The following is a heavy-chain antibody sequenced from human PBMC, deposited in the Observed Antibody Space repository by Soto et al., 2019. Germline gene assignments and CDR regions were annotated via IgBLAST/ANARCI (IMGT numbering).Heavy chain of an antibody. D-gene: IGHD4-17*01. Sequence: QVQLVQSGAEVKKPGSSVKVSCKASGGTFSSYALSWVRQAPGQGLEWMGGIIPIFGTANYAQKFQGRVTITADESTSTAYMELSSLRSEDTAVYYCATLRNDYGDFHYYYYGMDVWGQGTTVTVSS. CDR2: IIPIFGTA. J-gene: IGHJ6*02. CDR1: GGTFSSYA. V-gene: IGHV1-69*12. CDR3: ATLRNDYGDFHYYYYGMDV.